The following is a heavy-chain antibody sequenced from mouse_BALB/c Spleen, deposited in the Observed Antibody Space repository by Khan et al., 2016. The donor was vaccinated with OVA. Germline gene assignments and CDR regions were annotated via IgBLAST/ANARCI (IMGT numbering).Heavy chain of an antibody. V-gene: IGHV2-6-1*01. D-gene: IGHD2-10*01. CDR1: GFSLTNYG. CDR2: IWSDGST. Sequence: VQLQESGPGLVAPSQSLSITCTISGFSLTNYGVHWVRQPPGKGLEWLVVIWSDGSTTYNSALKYRLTISKDNSKSQVFLKMNSLQSKDTAVYFCARQPYYYYNLMDYWGQGTSVTVSS. CDR3: ARQPYYYYNLMDY. J-gene: IGHJ4*01.